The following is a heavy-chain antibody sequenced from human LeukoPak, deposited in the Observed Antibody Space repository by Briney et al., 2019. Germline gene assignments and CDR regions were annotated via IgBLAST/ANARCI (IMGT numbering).Heavy chain of an antibody. CDR2: IIPIFGTA. J-gene: IGHJ4*02. D-gene: IGHD3-16*02. CDR1: GYTFTSYG. CDR3: ARHLYYDYVWGSYRYQFFDY. V-gene: IGHV1-69*13. Sequence: SVKVSCKASGYTFTSYGISWVRQAPGQGLEWMGGIIPIFGTANYAQKFQGRVTITADESTSTAYMELSSLRSEDTAVYYCARHLYYDYVWGSYRYQFFDYWGQGTLVTVSS.